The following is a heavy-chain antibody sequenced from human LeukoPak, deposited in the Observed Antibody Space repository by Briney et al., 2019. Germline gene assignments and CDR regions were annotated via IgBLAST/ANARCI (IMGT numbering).Heavy chain of an antibody. CDR3: ARDPYSSSAR. V-gene: IGHV4-59*01. D-gene: IGHD6-6*01. Sequence: SETLSLTCTVSGGSISSYYWSWIRQPPGKGLEWIGYIYYSGSTNYNPSLKSRVTISVDTSKNQFSLKLSSVTAADTAVYYCARDPYSSSARWGQGTLATVSS. J-gene: IGHJ4*02. CDR1: GGSISSYY. CDR2: IYYSGST.